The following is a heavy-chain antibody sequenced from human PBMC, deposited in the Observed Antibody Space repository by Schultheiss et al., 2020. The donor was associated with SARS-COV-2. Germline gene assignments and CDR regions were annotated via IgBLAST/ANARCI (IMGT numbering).Heavy chain of an antibody. D-gene: IGHD4-11*01. V-gene: IGHV4-30-2*02. J-gene: IGHJ5*02. CDR3: ARDYSNYVRGWFDP. CDR2: IYHSGST. CDR1: GGSISSGGYS. Sequence: SETLSLTCTVSGGSISSGGYSWSWIRQPPGKGLEWIGYIYHSGSTYYNPSLKSRVTISVDTSKNQFSLNLSSVTAADTAIYYCARDYSNYVRGWFDPWGQGTLVTVSS.